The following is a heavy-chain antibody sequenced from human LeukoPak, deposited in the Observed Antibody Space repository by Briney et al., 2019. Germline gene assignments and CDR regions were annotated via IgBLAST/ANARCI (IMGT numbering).Heavy chain of an antibody. D-gene: IGHD3-10*01. Sequence: PGGSLRLSCAASGFTFSSYWMHWVRQAPGKGLVWVSRINSDGSSTSYADSVKGRFTISRDNAKNTLYLQMNSLRAEDTAVYYCARGILWFGELHDYWGQGTLVTVSS. CDR3: ARGILWFGELHDY. CDR2: INSDGSST. V-gene: IGHV3-74*01. CDR1: GFTFSSYW. J-gene: IGHJ4*02.